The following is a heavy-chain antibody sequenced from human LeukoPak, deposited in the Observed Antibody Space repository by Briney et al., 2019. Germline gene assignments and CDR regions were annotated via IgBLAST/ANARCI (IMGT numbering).Heavy chain of an antibody. CDR1: GGTFSSYA. J-gene: IGHJ4*02. CDR3: ARDRDLYYYDSSGYAY. CDR2: IIPILGIA. V-gene: IGHV1-69*04. Sequence: SVKVSCKASGGTFSSYAISWVRQAPGQGLEWMGRIIPILGIANYAQKFQGRVTITADKSTGTAYMELSSLRSEDTAVYYCARDRDLYYYDSSGYAYWGQGTLVTVSS. D-gene: IGHD3-22*01.